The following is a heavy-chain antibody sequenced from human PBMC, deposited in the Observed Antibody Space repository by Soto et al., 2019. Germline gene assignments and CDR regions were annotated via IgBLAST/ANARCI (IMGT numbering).Heavy chain of an antibody. V-gene: IGHV4-4*07. CDR3: ARGGMVIIPTATAFDY. CDR1: GGSISTYY. J-gene: IGHJ4*02. CDR2: IYASGST. Sequence: PSETLSLTCTVSGGSISTYYWSWIRQPVGKGLEWIGRIYASGSTNYNPSLKSRVTMSVATSKNQFSLKLSSVTAADTAVYYCARGGMVIIPTATAFDYWGQGTLVTVSS. D-gene: IGHD2-2*01.